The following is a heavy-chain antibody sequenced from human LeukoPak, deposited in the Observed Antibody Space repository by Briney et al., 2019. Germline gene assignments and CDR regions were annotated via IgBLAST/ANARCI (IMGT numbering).Heavy chain of an antibody. V-gene: IGHV1-69-2*01. J-gene: IGHJ5*02. CDR2: VDPEDGET. CDR1: GYTFTDYY. Sequence: EASVKVSCKVSGYTFTDYYMHWGQQAPGKGLGWMGLVDPEDGETIYAEKFQGRVTITADTSTDTAYMELSSLRSEDTAVYYCATLPMISAPENNWFDPWGQGTLVTVSS. D-gene: IGHD3/OR15-3a*01. CDR3: ATLPMISAPENNWFDP.